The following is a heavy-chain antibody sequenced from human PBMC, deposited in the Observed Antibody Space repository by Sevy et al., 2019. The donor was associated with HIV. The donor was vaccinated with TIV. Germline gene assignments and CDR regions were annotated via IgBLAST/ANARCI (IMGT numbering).Heavy chain of an antibody. CDR1: GGSISAYH. J-gene: IGHJ5*02. D-gene: IGHD5-12*01. V-gene: IGHV4-59*01. Sequence: SETLSLTCTVSGGSISAYHWSWIRQPPGKGLEYIGYIHYTGTTNYNPSLKSRVTISVDTSKNQFSLKLSSVTAADTALYYCTRAPPVRSGDDSLNWFDPWGQGTLVTVSS. CDR3: TRAPPVRSGDDSLNWFDP. CDR2: IHYTGTT.